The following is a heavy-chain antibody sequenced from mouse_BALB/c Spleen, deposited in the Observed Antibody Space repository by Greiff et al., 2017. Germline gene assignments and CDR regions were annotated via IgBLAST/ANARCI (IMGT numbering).Heavy chain of an antibody. J-gene: IGHJ2*01. D-gene: IGHD2-2*01. V-gene: IGHV1S135*01. CDR2: IDPFNGGT. CDR1: GYSFTSYY. Sequence: EVQLQQSGPELVKPGASVKISCKASGYSFTSYYMHWVKQSHGKSLEWIGYIDPFNGGTSYNQKFKGKATLTVDKSSSTAYMHLSSLTSEDSAVYYCARGGGYDGFDYWGQGTTLTVSS. CDR3: ARGGGYDGFDY.